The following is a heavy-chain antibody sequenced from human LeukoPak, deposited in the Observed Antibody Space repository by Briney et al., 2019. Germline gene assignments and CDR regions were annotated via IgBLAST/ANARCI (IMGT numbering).Heavy chain of an antibody. CDR2: IYDSGRT. CDR3: ARGGAAAGHHAFDI. V-gene: IGHV4-30-4*07. Sequence: QTLSLTCAVSGGSVSSGGYCWSWIRQPPGKGLEWIGYIYDSGRTYQNPSLRSRLTISVDTSQNQFSLTLTSVTAADTAVYYCARGGAAAGHHAFDIWGQGTMVTVSS. J-gene: IGHJ3*02. CDR1: GGSVSSGGYC. D-gene: IGHD6-13*01.